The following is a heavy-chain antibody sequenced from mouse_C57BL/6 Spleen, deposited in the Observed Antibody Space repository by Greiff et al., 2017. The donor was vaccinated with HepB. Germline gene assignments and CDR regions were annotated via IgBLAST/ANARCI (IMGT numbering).Heavy chain of an antibody. CDR1: GFTFSSYG. J-gene: IGHJ1*03. CDR2: ISSGGSYT. CDR3: ARFYDGYFWYFDV. V-gene: IGHV5-6*01. D-gene: IGHD2-3*01. Sequence: EVHLVESGGDLVKPGGSLKLSCAASGFTFSSYGMSWVRQTPDKRLEWVATISSGGSYTYYPDSVKGRFTISRDNAKNTLYLQMSSLKSEDTAMYYCARFYDGYFWYFDVWGTGTTVTVSS.